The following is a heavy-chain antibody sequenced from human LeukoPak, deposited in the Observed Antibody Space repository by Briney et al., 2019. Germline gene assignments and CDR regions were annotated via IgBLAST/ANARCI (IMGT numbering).Heavy chain of an antibody. CDR1: GFTFDDYA. Sequence: GGSLRLSCAASGFTFDDYAMHWVRQAPGKGLEWVSGISWNSGSIGYADSVKGRFTISRDNAKNPLYLQMNSLRAEDTAVYYCARDPAVRGVITWVDYWGQGTLVTVSS. CDR2: ISWNSGSI. D-gene: IGHD3-10*01. V-gene: IGHV3-9*01. CDR3: ARDPAVRGVITWVDY. J-gene: IGHJ4*02.